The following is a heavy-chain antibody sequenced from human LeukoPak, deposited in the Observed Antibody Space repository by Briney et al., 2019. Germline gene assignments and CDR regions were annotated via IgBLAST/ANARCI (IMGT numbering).Heavy chain of an antibody. Sequence: HTGGSLRLSCAASGFTFSSYWMHWVRQAPGKGLVWVSRINSDGSSTSYADSVKGRFTISRDNAKNSLYLQMNSLRADDSAVYYCARPYGDYANAFDIWGQGTMVTVSS. D-gene: IGHD4-17*01. CDR1: GFTFSSYW. J-gene: IGHJ3*02. CDR3: ARPYGDYANAFDI. V-gene: IGHV3-74*01. CDR2: INSDGSST.